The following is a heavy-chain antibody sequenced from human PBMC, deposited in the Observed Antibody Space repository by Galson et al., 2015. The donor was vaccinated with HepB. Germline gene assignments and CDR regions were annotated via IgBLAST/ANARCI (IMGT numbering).Heavy chain of an antibody. D-gene: IGHD4-17*01. J-gene: IGHJ3*02. CDR1: GFTFSDYY. Sequence: SLRLSCAASGFTFSDYYMSWIRQAPGKGLEWVSYISSSSSYTNYADSVRGRFTISRDNAKNSLYLQMNSLRAEDTAVYYCARARPTVTTYSYAFDIWGQGTMVTVSS. CDR3: ARARPTVTTYSYAFDI. V-gene: IGHV3-11*06. CDR2: ISSSSSYT.